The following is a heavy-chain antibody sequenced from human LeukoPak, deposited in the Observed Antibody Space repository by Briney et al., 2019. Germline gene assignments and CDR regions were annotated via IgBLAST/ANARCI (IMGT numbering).Heavy chain of an antibody. CDR2: ISYDGSDK. J-gene: IGHJ4*02. D-gene: IGHD6-19*01. V-gene: IGHV3-30-3*01. Sequence: GRSLRLSCAASGFTFSNYAMHWVRQAPGKGLEWVAVISYDGSDKYYADSVKGRFTISRDNSKNTLYLQMNSLRPEDTAVYYCARDWGRRYSSGWYGDFDYWGQGTLVTVS. CDR1: GFTFSNYA. CDR3: ARDWGRRYSSGWYGDFDY.